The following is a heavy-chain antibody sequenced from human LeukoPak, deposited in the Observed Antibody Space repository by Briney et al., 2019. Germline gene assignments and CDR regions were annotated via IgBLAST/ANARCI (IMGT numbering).Heavy chain of an antibody. Sequence: ASVKVSCKASGGTFSSYAISWVRQAPGQGLEWMGGIIPIFGTANYAQKFQGRVTITADESTSTAYMELSSLRSEDTAVYYCATTDSSSSWSPYYFDYWGQGTLVTVSS. CDR1: GGTFSSYA. D-gene: IGHD6-13*01. V-gene: IGHV1-69*13. CDR3: ATTDSSSSWSPYYFDY. CDR2: IIPIFGTA. J-gene: IGHJ4*02.